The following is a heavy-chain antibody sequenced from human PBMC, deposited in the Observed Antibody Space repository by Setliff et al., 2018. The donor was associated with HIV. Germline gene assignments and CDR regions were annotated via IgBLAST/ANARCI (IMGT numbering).Heavy chain of an antibody. CDR2: INPSSGST. Sequence: GASVKVSCKCSGDTFTTYVVSWVRQAPGQGLEWMGIINPSSGSTTYAQKFQGRVTMTRDTSTSTVYMELSSLRSEDTAVYYCARDPAPSSSASYFQHWGQGTPVTVSS. CDR3: ARDPAPSSSASYFQH. D-gene: IGHD6-6*01. CDR1: GDTFTTYV. V-gene: IGHV1-46*01. J-gene: IGHJ1*01.